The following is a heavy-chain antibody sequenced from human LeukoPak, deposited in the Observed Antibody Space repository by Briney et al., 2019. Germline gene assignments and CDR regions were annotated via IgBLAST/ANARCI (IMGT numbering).Heavy chain of an antibody. CDR2: ISTYNGST. J-gene: IGHJ3*02. V-gene: IGHV1-18*01. Sequence: ASVKVSCKASGYTFTKYDISWVRQAPGQGLEWMGWISTYNGSTNHAQKLQGRVTMTTDTSTSTAYMELRSLRSDDTAVYYCARDGWFGDLDAFDIWGQGTMVIVSS. CDR3: ARDGWFGDLDAFDI. D-gene: IGHD3-10*01. CDR1: GYTFTKYD.